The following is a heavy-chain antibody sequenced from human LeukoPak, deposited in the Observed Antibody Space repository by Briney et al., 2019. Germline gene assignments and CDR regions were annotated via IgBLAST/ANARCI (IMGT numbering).Heavy chain of an antibody. CDR3: AAPGYYDSSGYSI. CDR2: IVVGGGNT. Sequence: TSVKVSCKASGFTFTSSAMQWVRQARGQRLEWIGWIVVGGGNTNNAQKFQERVTITRDMSTSTAYMELSSLRSEDTAVYYCAAPGYYDSSGYSIWGQGTLVTVSS. D-gene: IGHD3-22*01. V-gene: IGHV1-58*02. CDR1: GFTFTSSA. J-gene: IGHJ4*02.